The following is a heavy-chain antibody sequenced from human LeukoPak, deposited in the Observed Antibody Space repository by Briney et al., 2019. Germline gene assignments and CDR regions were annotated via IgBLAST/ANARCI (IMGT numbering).Heavy chain of an antibody. Sequence: ASMRVSCTASVYTFTAYYIHWVRQAPGQGLEGMVWINPNSGGTVFSQKFQGRVTMTRDTSISTAYMELTSLTSDDTALYYCARRGLDDTPALAYWGQGTQVTVSS. V-gene: IGHV1-2*02. CDR1: VYTFTAYY. D-gene: IGHD3-22*01. CDR2: INPNSGGT. J-gene: IGHJ4*02. CDR3: ARRGLDDTPALAY.